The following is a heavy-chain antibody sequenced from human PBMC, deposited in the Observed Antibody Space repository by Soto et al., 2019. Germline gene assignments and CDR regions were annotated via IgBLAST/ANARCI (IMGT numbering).Heavy chain of an antibody. Sequence: EVQLAESGGGLAQPGGSLRLSCAASGFTLRGYAMDWVRQAPGKGLEYVSGISSNGFVTYYANSVQGRFTISRDNSKNTVYLQMGSLRPEDMAVYYCARRARPDFYYMDVWGKGTTVTVSS. V-gene: IGHV3-64*01. CDR1: GFTLRGYA. CDR2: ISSNGFVT. D-gene: IGHD6-6*01. CDR3: ARRARPDFYYMDV. J-gene: IGHJ6*03.